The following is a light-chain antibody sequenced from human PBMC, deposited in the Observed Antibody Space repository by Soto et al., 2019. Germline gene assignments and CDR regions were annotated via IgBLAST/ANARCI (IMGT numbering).Light chain of an antibody. J-gene: IGKJ3*01. Sequence: DIQMTQSPSSLSACVGDRVTITCRASQSISSYLNWYQQKPGKAPKLLIYAASSLQSGVPSRFSGSGSGTDFTLTISSLQPEDFATYYCQQSYSTLSFTFGPGTKVDIK. CDR1: QSISSY. CDR2: AAS. CDR3: QQSYSTLSFT. V-gene: IGKV1-39*01.